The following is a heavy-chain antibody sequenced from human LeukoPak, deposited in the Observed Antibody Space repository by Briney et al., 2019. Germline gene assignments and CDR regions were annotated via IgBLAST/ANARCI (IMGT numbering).Heavy chain of an antibody. CDR1: GFTFSSYW. CDR2: IKQDGSEK. V-gene: IGHV3-7*01. CDR3: AREAGYSGYEFDY. D-gene: IGHD5-12*01. Sequence: GGSLRLSCAASGFTFSSYWMSWVRQALGKGLEWVANIKQDGSEKYYVDSVKGRFTISRDNAKNSLYLQMNSLRAEDTAVYYCAREAGYSGYEFDYWGQGTLVTVSS. J-gene: IGHJ4*02.